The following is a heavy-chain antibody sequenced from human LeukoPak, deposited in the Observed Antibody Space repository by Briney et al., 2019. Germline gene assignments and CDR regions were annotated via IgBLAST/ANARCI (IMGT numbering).Heavy chain of an antibody. CDR1: GFTFSSYA. V-gene: IGHV3-30*02. J-gene: IGHJ4*02. CDR2: IRYDGSNK. CDR3: GPAAAPFDY. D-gene: IGHD2-2*01. Sequence: GGSLRLSCAVSGFTFSSYAMSWVRQAPGKGLEWVAFIRYDGSNKYYADSVKGRFTISRDNSKNTLYLQMNSRRAEDTAVYYCGPAAAPFDYWGQGTLVTVSS.